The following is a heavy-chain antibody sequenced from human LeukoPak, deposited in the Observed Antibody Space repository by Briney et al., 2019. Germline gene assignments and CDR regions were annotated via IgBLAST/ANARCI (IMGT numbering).Heavy chain of an antibody. CDR2: IPYDGSDK. J-gene: IGHJ4*02. CDR3: AAMTSVTTGDY. CDR1: GFPFSSYG. D-gene: IGHD4-11*01. V-gene: IGHV3-30*02. Sequence: GGSLRLSCAASGFPFSSYGMHWVRQAPGKGLEWVAFIPYDGSDKLYADSVKGRFTISRDNSKNSLYLQMNSLRAEDTAVYYCAAMTSVTTGDYWGQGTLVTVSS.